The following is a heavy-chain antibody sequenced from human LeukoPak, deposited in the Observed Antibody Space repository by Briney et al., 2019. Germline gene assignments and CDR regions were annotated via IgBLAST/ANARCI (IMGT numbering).Heavy chain of an antibody. V-gene: IGHV4-39*07. CDR2: INHSGST. D-gene: IGHD3-10*01. CDR3: ARRRPYYYGSGGSRIRWFDP. CDR1: GGSISSSGYY. Sequence: SETLSLTCTVSGGSISSSGYYWSWIRQPPGKGLEWIGEINHSGSTNYNPSLKSRVTISVDTSKNQFSLKLSSVTAADTAVYYRARRRPYYYGSGGSRIRWFDPWGQGTLVTVSS. J-gene: IGHJ5*02.